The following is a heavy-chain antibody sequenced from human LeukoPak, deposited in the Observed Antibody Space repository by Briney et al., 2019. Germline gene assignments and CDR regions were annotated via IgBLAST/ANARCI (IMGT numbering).Heavy chain of an antibody. CDR2: ISYDGSNK. CDR3: AKGGAQTGGSGSYYTPLTSHGYWLDP. V-gene: IGHV3-30*18. Sequence: GGSLRLSCAASGFTFSSYGMHWVRQAPGKGLEWVAVISYDGSNKYYADSVKGRFTISRDNSKNTLYLQMNSLRAEDTAVYYCAKGGAQTGGSGSYYTPLTSHGYWLDPWGQGTLVTVSS. J-gene: IGHJ5*02. CDR1: GFTFSSYG. D-gene: IGHD3-10*01.